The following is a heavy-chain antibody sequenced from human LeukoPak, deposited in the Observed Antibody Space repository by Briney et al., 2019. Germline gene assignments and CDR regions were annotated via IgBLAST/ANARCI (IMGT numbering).Heavy chain of an antibody. CDR2: IYYSGST. V-gene: IGHV4-59*01. CDR1: GGSISSCY. J-gene: IGHJ5*02. D-gene: IGHD6-13*01. Sequence: SETLSLTCTVSGGSISSCYWSWIRQPPGKGLEWIGYIYYSGSTNYNPSLKSRVTISVDTSKNQFSLKLSSVTAADTAVYYCARDLGAYIAAAGTGWFDPWGQGTLVTVSS. CDR3: ARDLGAYIAAAGTGWFDP.